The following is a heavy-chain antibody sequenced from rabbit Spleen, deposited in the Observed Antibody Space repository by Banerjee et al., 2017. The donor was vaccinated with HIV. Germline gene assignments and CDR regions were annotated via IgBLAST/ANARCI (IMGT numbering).Heavy chain of an antibody. J-gene: IGHJ3*01. CDR3: ARAIVPWLGLTRLDL. CDR1: GFSFSDRDV. D-gene: IGHD4-1*01. Sequence: QEQLVESGGGLVQPEGSLTLTCKASGFSFSDRDVMCWVRQAPGKGLEWIACINIVTGKSVYASWAKGRFIMSRTSSTTVTLQMTSLTAADTATYFCARAIVPWLGLTRLDLWGQGTLVTVS. CDR2: INIVTGKS. V-gene: IGHV1S45*01.